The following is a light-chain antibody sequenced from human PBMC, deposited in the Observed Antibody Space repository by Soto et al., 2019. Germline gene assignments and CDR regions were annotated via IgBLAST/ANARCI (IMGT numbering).Light chain of an antibody. CDR2: DVS. Sequence: QSALTQPASVSGSPGQSITISCTGTSSDVGGYNYVSWYQQHPGKAPKLMIYDVSDRPSGVSNRFSGSKSGNTASLTISGLQAEDEADYYCASYTRTSTVFFGGGTKLTVL. CDR1: SSDVGGYNY. CDR3: ASYTRTSTVF. J-gene: IGLJ2*01. V-gene: IGLV2-14*01.